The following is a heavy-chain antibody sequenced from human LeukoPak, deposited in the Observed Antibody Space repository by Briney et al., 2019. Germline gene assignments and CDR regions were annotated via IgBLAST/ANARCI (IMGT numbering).Heavy chain of an antibody. V-gene: IGHV3-23*01. J-gene: IGHJ5*02. CDR1: GFTFSSYA. D-gene: IGHD2-15*01. CDR3: AKEGCSGGSCYSFLNWFDP. CDR2: IDGSGGGT. Sequence: GGSLRLSCAASGFTFSSYAMSWVRQAPGKGLEWVSAIDGSGGGTYYADSVKGRFTISRDNSKNTLYVQMNSLRAEDTAVYYCAKEGCSGGSCYSFLNWFDPWGQGTLVTVSS.